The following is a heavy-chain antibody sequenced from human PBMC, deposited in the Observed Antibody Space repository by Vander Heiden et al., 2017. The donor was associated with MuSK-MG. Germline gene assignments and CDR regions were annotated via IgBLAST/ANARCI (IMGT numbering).Heavy chain of an antibody. D-gene: IGHD3-10*01. V-gene: IGHV4-39*01. CDR1: GGSISSSSYY. J-gene: IGHJ5*02. CDR2: IYYSGST. CDR3: ARNVLLWFGEFPSLGWFDP. Sequence: QLQLQESGPGLVKPSETLSLTCTVSGGSISSSSYYWGWIRQPPGKGLEWIGSIYYSGSTYYNPSLKRRVTISVDTSKNQFSLKLSSVTAADTAVYYCARNVLLWFGEFPSLGWFDPWGQGTLVTVSS.